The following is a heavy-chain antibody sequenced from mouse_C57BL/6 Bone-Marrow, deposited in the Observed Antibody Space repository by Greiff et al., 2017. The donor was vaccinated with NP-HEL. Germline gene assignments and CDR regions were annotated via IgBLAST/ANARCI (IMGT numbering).Heavy chain of an antibody. V-gene: IGHV14-4*01. CDR1: GFNIKDDY. Sequence: EVNVVESGAELVRPGASVKLSCTASGFNIKDDYMHWVKQRPEQGLEWIGWIDPENGDTEYASKFQGKATITADTSSNTAYLQLSSLTSEDTAVYYCTPYGNFFDYWGQGTTLTVSS. CDR3: TPYGNFFDY. J-gene: IGHJ2*01. D-gene: IGHD2-1*01. CDR2: IDPENGDT.